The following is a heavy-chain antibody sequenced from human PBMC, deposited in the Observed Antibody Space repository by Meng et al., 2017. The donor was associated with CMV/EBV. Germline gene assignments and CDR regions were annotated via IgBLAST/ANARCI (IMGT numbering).Heavy chain of an antibody. J-gene: IGHJ6*02. D-gene: IGHD2-2*01. Sequence: ASVKVFCKASGYTFTSYYMHWVRQAPGQGLEWMGIINPSGGSTSYAQKFQGRVTMTRDTSTSTVYMELSSLRSEDTAVYYCARDRIVVVPGMDVWGQGTTVTVSS. V-gene: IGHV1-46*01. CDR1: GYTFTSYY. CDR2: INPSGGST. CDR3: ARDRIVVVPGMDV.